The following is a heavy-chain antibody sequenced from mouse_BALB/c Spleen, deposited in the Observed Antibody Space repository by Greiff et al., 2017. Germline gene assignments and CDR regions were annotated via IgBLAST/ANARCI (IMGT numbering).Heavy chain of an antibody. J-gene: IGHJ4*01. D-gene: IGHD1-1*01. CDR2: IWAGGST. CDR1: GFSLTSYG. Sequence: VQLQESGPGLVAPSQSLSITCTVSGFSLTSYGVHWVRQPPGKGLEWLGVIWAGGSTNYNSALMSRLSISKDNSKSQVFLKMNSLQTDDTAMYYCARPITTVVAKDAMDYWGQGTSVTVSS. CDR3: ARPITTVVAKDAMDY. V-gene: IGHV2-9*02.